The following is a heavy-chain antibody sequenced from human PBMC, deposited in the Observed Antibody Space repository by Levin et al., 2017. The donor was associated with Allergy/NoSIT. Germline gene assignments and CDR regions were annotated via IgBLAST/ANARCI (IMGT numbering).Heavy chain of an antibody. CDR2: IYYSGST. J-gene: IGHJ4*02. V-gene: IGHV4-30-4*01. D-gene: IGHD3-10*01. CDR1: GDSISSGDYY. Sequence: PSETLSLTCTVSGDSISSGDYYWSWIRQPPGKGLEWIGYIYYSGSTYYNPSLKSRLTISVDTSRDQFSLRLSSVTAADTALYYCARGNYYWHYFDYWGQGTLVTVSS. CDR3: ARGNYYWHYFDY.